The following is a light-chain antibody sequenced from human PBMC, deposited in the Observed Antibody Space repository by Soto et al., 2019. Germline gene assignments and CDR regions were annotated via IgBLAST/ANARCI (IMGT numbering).Light chain of an antibody. CDR1: QSVSSN. CDR2: GAS. CDR3: QQYNNWPPLT. Sequence: EIVMTQSPATLSVSPGERATLSCRASQSVSSNLAWYQQKPGQAPRLLIYGASTRATGIPARFSGSGSGTQCTLTISRLQSEDFAVYYCQQYNNWPPLTFGGGTKVEIK. J-gene: IGKJ4*01. V-gene: IGKV3D-15*01.